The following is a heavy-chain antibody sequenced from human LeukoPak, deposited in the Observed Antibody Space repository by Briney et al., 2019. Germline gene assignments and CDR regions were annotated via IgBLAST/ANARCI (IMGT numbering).Heavy chain of an antibody. J-gene: IGHJ6*01. CDR2: INPSSGST. CDR1: GYTFTSSY. Sequence: ASVKVSCKASGYTFTSSYMHWVRQAPGQGLEWMGNINPSSGSTSYAQKFQGRVTMTRDTSPSTVYMELCSLRSEDTAVYYCARVEAFFATVLTDGKYVWGQESTVVIAS. CDR3: ARVEAFFATVLTDGKYV. D-gene: IGHD3-10*01. V-gene: IGHV1-46*01.